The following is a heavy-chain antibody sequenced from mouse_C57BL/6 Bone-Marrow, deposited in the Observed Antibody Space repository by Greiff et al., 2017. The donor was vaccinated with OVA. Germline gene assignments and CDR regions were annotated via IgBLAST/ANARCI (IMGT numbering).Heavy chain of an antibody. CDR3: ARGGYSRDY. Sequence: EVKLMESGPGLVKPSQSLSLTCSVTGYSITSGYYWNWIRQFPGNKLEWMGYISYDGSNNYNPYLKNRISSTRDTSKTQFFLKLSSVTTEDTATYYCARGGYSRDYWGQGTTLTVSS. D-gene: IGHD2-3*01. CDR1: GYSITSGYY. J-gene: IGHJ2*01. CDR2: ISYDGSN. V-gene: IGHV3-6*01.